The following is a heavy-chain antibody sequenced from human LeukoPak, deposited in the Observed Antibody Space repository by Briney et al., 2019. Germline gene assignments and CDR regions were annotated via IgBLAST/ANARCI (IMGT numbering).Heavy chain of an antibody. CDR2: IYHSGST. D-gene: IGHD6-13*01. CDR3: VRDGYSSSWYWFDP. J-gene: IGHJ5*02. CDR1: GYSISSGYY. Sequence: AETLSLTCTVSGYSISSGYYWGWARQPPGKGREWIGSIYHSGSTYYNPSLKSRVTISVDTSKNQFSLRLGSVTAADTAVYYCVRDGYSSSWYWFDPWGQGTLVTVSS. V-gene: IGHV4-38-2*02.